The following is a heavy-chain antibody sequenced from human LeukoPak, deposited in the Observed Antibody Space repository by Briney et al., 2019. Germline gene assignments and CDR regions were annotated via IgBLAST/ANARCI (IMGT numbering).Heavy chain of an antibody. CDR1: GYSFTSYW. D-gene: IGHD1-7*01. V-gene: IGHV5-51*01. CDR3: ARQSDELGLLWFDP. CDR2: IYPGDSDT. Sequence: GEXXKISCKGSGYSFTSYWIGWVRQMPGKGLEWMGIIYPGDSDTRYSPSFQGQVTISADKSISTAYLQWSSLKASDTAMYYCARQSDELGLLWFDPWGQGTLVTVSS. J-gene: IGHJ5*02.